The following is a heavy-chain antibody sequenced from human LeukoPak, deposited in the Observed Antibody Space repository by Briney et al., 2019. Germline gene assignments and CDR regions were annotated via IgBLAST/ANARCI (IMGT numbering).Heavy chain of an antibody. Sequence: SETLSLTCTVSGGSVSSTSYYWGWVRQPPGKGLEWIGSIYYTESTYYNPSLKSRVAISVDTSKNQFSLKLSSVTAADTAVYYCARRIQGGSGWTFDYWGQGTLVTVSS. CDR3: ARRIQGGSGWTFDY. D-gene: IGHD6-19*01. J-gene: IGHJ4*02. V-gene: IGHV4-39*01. CDR2: IYYTEST. CDR1: GGSVSSTSYY.